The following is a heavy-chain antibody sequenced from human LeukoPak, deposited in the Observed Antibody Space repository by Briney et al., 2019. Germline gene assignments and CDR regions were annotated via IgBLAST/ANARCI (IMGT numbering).Heavy chain of an antibody. D-gene: IGHD1-26*01. CDR2: MYNRGSP. Sequence: PGGSLRLSCAASGFTVSSNYMSWVRQAPGKGLESVAVMYNRGSPYYADSVKGRFTIARDNSKNTLFLQMNSLRAEDSGVYYCAREWREAQKDAFDCWGQGTMVTVSS. J-gene: IGHJ3*01. CDR3: AREWREAQKDAFDC. V-gene: IGHV3-66*01. CDR1: GFTVSSNY.